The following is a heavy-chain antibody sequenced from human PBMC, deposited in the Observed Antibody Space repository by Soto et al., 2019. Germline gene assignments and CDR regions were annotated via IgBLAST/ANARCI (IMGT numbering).Heavy chain of an antibody. J-gene: IGHJ4*02. V-gene: IGHV3-15*01. D-gene: IGHD6-13*01. CDR1: GFXYTSAW. CDR2: IKSKTSGETT. Sequence: EVYLVESGGGLVKPXGXLRLSXAASGFXYTSAWXXWVRQAPXXGLEXVARIKSKTSGETTDYAAPVKGRFTISRDDSKSTVYLQMNSLNTEDTAIYYCVIDIASSGVGELDYWGQGTLVTVSS. CDR3: VIDIASSGVGELDY.